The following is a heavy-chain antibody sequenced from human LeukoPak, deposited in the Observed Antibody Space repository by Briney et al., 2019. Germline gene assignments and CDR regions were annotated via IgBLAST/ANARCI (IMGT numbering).Heavy chain of an antibody. CDR3: ARKLEPPDDAFDI. CDR1: GGTFSSYA. V-gene: IGHV1-69*13. D-gene: IGHD1-1*01. CDR2: IIPIFGTA. Sequence: ASVKVSCKASGGTFSSYAISWVRQAPGQGLEWMGGIIPIFGTANYAQKFQGRVTITADESTSTAYMELSSLRSEDTAVYYCARKLEPPDDAFDIWGQGTMVTVSS. J-gene: IGHJ3*02.